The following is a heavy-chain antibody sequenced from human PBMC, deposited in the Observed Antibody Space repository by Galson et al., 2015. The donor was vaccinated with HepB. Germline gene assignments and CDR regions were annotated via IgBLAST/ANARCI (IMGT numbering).Heavy chain of an antibody. CDR2: ISYDGSNK. V-gene: IGHV3-30*04. D-gene: IGHD6-13*01. CDR1: GFTFSSYA. J-gene: IGHJ4*02. Sequence: SLRLSCAASGFTFSSYAMHWVRQAPGKGLEWVAVISYDGSNKYYADSVKGRFTISRDNSKNTLYLQMNSLRAEDTAVYYCASSYSSRFDYWGQGTLVTVSS. CDR3: ASSYSSRFDY.